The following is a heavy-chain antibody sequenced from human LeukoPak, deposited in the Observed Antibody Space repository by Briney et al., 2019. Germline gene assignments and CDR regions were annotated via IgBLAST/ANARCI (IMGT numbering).Heavy chain of an antibody. D-gene: IGHD5-24*01. V-gene: IGHV4-61*02. CDR1: RGSINTGSYY. CDR3: ARGRDGYNWDDAFDI. Sequence: SQTLSLTCSVSRGSINTGSYYWRWIRQPPGKGLEWIGRISTSGSTNYNPSLKSRVTISVDKSKNQFSLNLSSVTAADTPVYYCARGRDGYNWDDAFDIWGQGTMVTVSS. CDR2: ISTSGST. J-gene: IGHJ3*02.